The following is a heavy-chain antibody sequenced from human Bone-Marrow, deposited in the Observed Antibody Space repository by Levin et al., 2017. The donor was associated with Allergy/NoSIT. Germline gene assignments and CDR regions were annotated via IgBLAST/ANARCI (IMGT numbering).Heavy chain of an antibody. CDR1: GFFISSGFY. J-gene: IGHJ6*03. CDR3: AREKASSSLSYYYYYMDV. Sequence: SETLSLTCAVSGFFISSGFYWGWFRQPPGKGLEWIATLSHDGTTYYNASLKSRVSISADTSKNHFSLKLTSVTAADTAVYYCAREKASSSLSYYYYYMDVWGKGTTVTVSS. V-gene: IGHV4-38-2*02. D-gene: IGHD6-6*01. CDR2: LSHDGTT.